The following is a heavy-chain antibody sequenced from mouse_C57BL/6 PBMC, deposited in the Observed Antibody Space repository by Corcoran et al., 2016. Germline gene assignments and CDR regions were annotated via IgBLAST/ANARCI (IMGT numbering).Heavy chain of an antibody. J-gene: IGHJ4*01. CDR1: GYTFTDYY. V-gene: IGHV1-26*01. D-gene: IGHD2-3*01. Sequence: EVQLQQSGPELVKPGASVKISCKASGYTFTDYYMNWVKQSHGKSLEWIGDINPNNGGTSYNQKFKGKATLTVDKSSSTAYMELRSLTSEDSAVYYCARFGWFHAMDYWGQGTSVTVSS. CDR2: INPNNGGT. CDR3: ARFGWFHAMDY.